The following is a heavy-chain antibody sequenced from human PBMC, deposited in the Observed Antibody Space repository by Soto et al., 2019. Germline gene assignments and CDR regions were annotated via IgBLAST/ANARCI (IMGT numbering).Heavy chain of an antibody. CDR2: IFYDGNKK. CDR1: GFTFSSYG. J-gene: IGHJ4*02. D-gene: IGHD3-3*01. V-gene: IGHV3-33*01. CDR3: ARDNDFWTGYWVLDY. Sequence: PGGSLRLSCAASGFTFSSYGMHWVRQAPGKGLEWVAVIFYDGNKKYYGDSVKGRFTISRDNSKNTLYLQMNSLRAEDTAVYYCARDNDFWTGYWVLDYWGQGTLVTVSS.